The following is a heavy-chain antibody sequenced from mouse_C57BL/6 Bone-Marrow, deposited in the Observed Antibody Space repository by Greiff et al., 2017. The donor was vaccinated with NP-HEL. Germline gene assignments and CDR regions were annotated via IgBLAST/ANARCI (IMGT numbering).Heavy chain of an antibody. CDR1: GYTFTSYW. D-gene: IGHD1-1*01. CDR3: ASPHYYGSGYFDY. J-gene: IGHJ2*01. V-gene: IGHV1-64*01. CDR2: IHPNSGST. Sequence: QVQLQQPGAELVKPGASVKLSYKASGYTFTSYWMHWVKQRPGQGLEWIGMIHPNSGSTNYNEKFKSKATLTVDKSSSTAYMQLSSLTSEDSAVYYCASPHYYGSGYFDYWGQGTTLTVSS.